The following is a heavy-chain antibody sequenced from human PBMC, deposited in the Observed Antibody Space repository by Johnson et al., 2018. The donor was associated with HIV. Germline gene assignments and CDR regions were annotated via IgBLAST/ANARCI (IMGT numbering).Heavy chain of an antibody. Sequence: QMLLVESGGGVVQPGRSLRLSCAASGFTFSSYAMHWVRQAPGKGLEWVAVISYDGSNKYYADSVKGRFTISRDNSKNTLYLQMNSLRDEDTAVYYCVRDGGIAATDAFDIWGQGTMVTVSS. CDR3: VRDGGIAATDAFDI. CDR2: ISYDGSNK. CDR1: GFTFSSYA. J-gene: IGHJ3*02. V-gene: IGHV3-30-3*01. D-gene: IGHD6-13*01.